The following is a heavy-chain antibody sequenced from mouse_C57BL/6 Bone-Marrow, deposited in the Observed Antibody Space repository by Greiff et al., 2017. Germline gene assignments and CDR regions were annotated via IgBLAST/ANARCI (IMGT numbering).Heavy chain of an antibody. J-gene: IGHJ4*01. CDR2: ISAGGSYT. V-gene: IGHV5-4*01. CDR3: ARIYYGNPYYYAMDY. CDR1: GFTFSSYA. D-gene: IGHD2-1*01. Sequence: EVQVVESGGGLVKPGGSLKISCAASGFTFSSYALAWVRQTPGKRLEWVATISAGGSYTYYPDNVKGRFTISRDNAKNNLYLQMSHLKSEDTAMYYCARIYYGNPYYYAMDYWGQGTSVTVSA.